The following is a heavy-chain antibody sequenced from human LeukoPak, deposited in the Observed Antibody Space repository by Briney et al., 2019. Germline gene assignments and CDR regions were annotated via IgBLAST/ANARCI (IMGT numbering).Heavy chain of an antibody. CDR2: INHSGST. CDR3: ARGRPSYCSSTSCYTWRWFDP. J-gene: IGHJ5*02. CDR1: GGSFSGYY. Sequence: SETLSLTCAVYGGSFSGYYWSWIRQPPGKGLEWIGEINHSGSTNYNPSLKSRVTISVDTSKNQFSLKLSSVTAADTAVYYCARGRPSYCSSTSCYTWRWFDPWGQGTLVTVSS. V-gene: IGHV4-34*01. D-gene: IGHD2-2*02.